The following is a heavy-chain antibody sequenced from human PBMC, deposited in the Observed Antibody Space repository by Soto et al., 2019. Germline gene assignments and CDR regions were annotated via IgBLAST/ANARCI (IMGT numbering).Heavy chain of an antibody. CDR3: AKRARPVDYYYMDV. J-gene: IGHJ6*03. CDR1: GFTFSSYG. Sequence: GGSLRLSCAASGFTFSSYGMHWVRQAPGKGLEWVAVISYDGSNKYYADSVKGRFTISRDNSKNTLYLQMNSLRAEDTAVYYCAKRARPVDYYYMDVWGKGTTVTVSS. CDR2: ISYDGSNK. V-gene: IGHV3-30*18.